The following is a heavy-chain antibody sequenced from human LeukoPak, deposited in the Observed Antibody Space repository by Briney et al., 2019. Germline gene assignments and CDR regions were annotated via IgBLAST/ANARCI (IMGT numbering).Heavy chain of an antibody. CDR1: GGSFSGYY. CDR3: ARMGRCSSTSCYKDY. CDR2: INHSGST. Sequence: SETLSLTCAVYGGSFSGYYWSWIRQPPGKGLEWIGEINHSGSTNYNPSLKSRVTISVDTSKNQFTLKLSSVTAADTAVYYCARMGRCSSTSCYKDYWGQGTLVTVSS. V-gene: IGHV4-34*01. D-gene: IGHD2-2*02. J-gene: IGHJ4*02.